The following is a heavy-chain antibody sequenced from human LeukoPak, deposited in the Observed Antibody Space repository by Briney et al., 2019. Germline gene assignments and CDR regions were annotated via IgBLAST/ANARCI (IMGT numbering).Heavy chain of an antibody. Sequence: SETLSLTCTVSGASISSQYWSWIRKTPGKGLEWIAYIHHTETSKYNPSLKSRVTISIDTSKNQFSLKLSSVTAADTAVYYCARDPSHHSGTFDIWGQGTMVTVSS. D-gene: IGHD2-15*01. CDR3: ARDPSHHSGTFDI. J-gene: IGHJ3*02. V-gene: IGHV4-59*11. CDR1: GASISSQY. CDR2: IHHTETS.